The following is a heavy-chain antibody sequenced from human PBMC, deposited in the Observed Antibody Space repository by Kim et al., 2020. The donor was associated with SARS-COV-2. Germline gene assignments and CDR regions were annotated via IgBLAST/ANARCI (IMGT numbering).Heavy chain of an antibody. V-gene: IGHV3-23*01. CDR1: GLAFSNSV. CDR2: ISSSGSST. CDR3: AQGAFRDYNHY. Sequence: GGSLRLSCAASGLAFSNSVMNWVRQAPGKGLAWVSSISSSGSSTYYADSVKGRFTVSRDNSKNTLYLQMNWLRAEDTAVYFCAQGAFRDYNHYWGQGTLVTVSS. D-gene: IGHD4-17*01. J-gene: IGHJ4*02.